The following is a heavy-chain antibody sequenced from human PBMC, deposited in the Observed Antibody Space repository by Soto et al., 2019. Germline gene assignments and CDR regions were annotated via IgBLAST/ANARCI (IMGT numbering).Heavy chain of an antibody. D-gene: IGHD5-18*01. V-gene: IGHV6-1*01. CDR3: ARGIGYSYGYEYFDY. Sequence: SQTLSLTCAISVDSVSSNSAAWNWIRQSPSRGLEWLGRTYYRSKWYNDYAVSVKSRITINPDTSKNQLSLQLNSVTPEDTAVYYCARGIGYSYGYEYFDYWGQGTLVTVSS. J-gene: IGHJ4*02. CDR1: VDSVSSNSAA. CDR2: TYYRSKWYN.